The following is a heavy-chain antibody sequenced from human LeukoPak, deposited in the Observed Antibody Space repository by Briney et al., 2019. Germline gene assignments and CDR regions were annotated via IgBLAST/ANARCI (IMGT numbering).Heavy chain of an antibody. J-gene: IGHJ4*02. V-gene: IGHV4-59*01. CDR2: IYYSGST. CDR3: AAAYCGGDCYSALDY. Sequence: PSETLSLTCTVSGGSISSYYWSWIRQPPGKGLEWIGHIYYSGSTNYNPSLKSRVTISVDTSKNQFSLKLSSVTAADTAVYYCAAAYCGGDCYSALDYWGQGTLVTVSS. D-gene: IGHD2-21*02. CDR1: GGSISSYY.